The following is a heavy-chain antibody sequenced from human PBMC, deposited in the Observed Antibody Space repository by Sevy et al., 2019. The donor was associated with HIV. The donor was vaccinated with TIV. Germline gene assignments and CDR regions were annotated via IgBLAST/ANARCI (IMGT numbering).Heavy chain of an antibody. Sequence: SETLSLTCTVSGDSINTYYWSWIRQSPGKGLEWIGYVSHSGNTNYNPSLKSRVSMSLDTSRNQFSLKVKSVTAADTAVYYCARLRWDLVVVPGATPGCYFDYWGQGTLVTVSS. V-gene: IGHV4-59*08. D-gene: IGHD2-2*01. CDR3: ARLRWDLVVVPGATPGCYFDY. CDR2: VSHSGNT. J-gene: IGHJ4*02. CDR1: GDSINTYY.